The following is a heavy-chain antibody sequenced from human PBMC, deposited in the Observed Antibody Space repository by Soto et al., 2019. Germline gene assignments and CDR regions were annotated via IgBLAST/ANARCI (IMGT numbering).Heavy chain of an antibody. CDR3: ARIGGYQLLADFDN. CDR2: ISAYDGGT. CDR1: GYTFNAYG. J-gene: IGHJ4*02. Sequence: ASVKVSCKASGYTFNAYGISWVRQAPGQGLEWMGWISAYDGGTKYAQNLQDRVTMTTDASTNTAHMELRSLRSDDTALYFCARIGGYQLLADFDNWGQGTPVTVSS. V-gene: IGHV1-18*01. D-gene: IGHD3-10*01.